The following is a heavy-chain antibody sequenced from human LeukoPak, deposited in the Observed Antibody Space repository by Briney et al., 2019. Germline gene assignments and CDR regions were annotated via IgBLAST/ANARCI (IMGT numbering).Heavy chain of an antibody. J-gene: IGHJ3*02. V-gene: IGHV1-46*01. CDR2: INPSGGST. D-gene: IGHD3-3*01. CDR1: GYTFTGYY. CDR3: AGGTPAHTIFGAMLPGGAFDI. Sequence: GASVKVSCKASGYTFTGYYMHWVRQAPGQGLEWMGIINPSGGSTSYAQKFQGRVTMTRDTSTSTVYMELSSLRSEDTAVYYCAGGTPAHTIFGAMLPGGAFDIWGQGTMVTVSS.